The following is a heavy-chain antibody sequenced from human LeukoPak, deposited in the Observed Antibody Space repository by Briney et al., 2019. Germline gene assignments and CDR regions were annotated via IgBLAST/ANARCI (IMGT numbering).Heavy chain of an antibody. Sequence: PSETLSLTCTVSGGSFSSSYWSWIRQPPGKGLEWMGNIYYSGSTNYNPSLKSRVTISVDTSKKQFSLKLSSVSAADTAVYYCARAIRYYYDSSGSYYFDYWGQGTLVTVSS. D-gene: IGHD3-22*01. CDR1: GGSFSSSY. V-gene: IGHV4-59*01. J-gene: IGHJ4*02. CDR2: IYYSGST. CDR3: ARAIRYYYDSSGSYYFDY.